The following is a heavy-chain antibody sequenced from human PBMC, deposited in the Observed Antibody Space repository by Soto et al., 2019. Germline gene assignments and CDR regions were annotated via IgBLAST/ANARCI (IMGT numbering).Heavy chain of an antibody. Sequence: ASVKVSCKASGGTFSSYAISWVRQAPGQGREWMGGIIPIFGTANYAQKFQGRVTITADESTSTAYMELSSLRSEDTAVYYCARGLREPHDYWGQGTLVTVSS. D-gene: IGHD1-26*01. V-gene: IGHV1-69*13. J-gene: IGHJ4*02. CDR2: IIPIFGTA. CDR3: ARGLREPHDY. CDR1: GGTFSSYA.